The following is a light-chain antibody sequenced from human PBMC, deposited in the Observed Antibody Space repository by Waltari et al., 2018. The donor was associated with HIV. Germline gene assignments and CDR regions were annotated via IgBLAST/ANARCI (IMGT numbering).Light chain of an antibody. V-gene: IGLV1-44*01. CDR2: SNN. CDR1: SSKIGSNT. CDR3: AAWHDSLNGSWV. J-gene: IGLJ3*02. Sequence: QSVLTQPPSASATPGPRVTISCSGSSSKIGSNTVTWYQQLPGTAPKLLIYSNNQRPSGVPDRFSGSKSGTSASLAISGLQSEDEADYYCAAWHDSLNGSWVFGGGTKLTVL.